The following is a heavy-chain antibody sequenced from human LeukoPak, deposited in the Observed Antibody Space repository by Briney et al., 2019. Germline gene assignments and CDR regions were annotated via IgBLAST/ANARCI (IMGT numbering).Heavy chain of an antibody. D-gene: IGHD2-15*01. CDR2: VGGGGQRT. V-gene: IGHV3-23*01. CDR3: AKDRGYYVDTGTINF. J-gene: IGHJ4*02. CDR1: GLSFGAHA. Sequence: GGSLRLSCAASGLSFGAHAMHWVRQAPGMGLEWVSGVGGGGQRTHYANSVKGRFTISRDNSKNTLYLQMNSLRAEDTAIYYCAKDRGYYVDTGTINFWGQGTLVTVSS.